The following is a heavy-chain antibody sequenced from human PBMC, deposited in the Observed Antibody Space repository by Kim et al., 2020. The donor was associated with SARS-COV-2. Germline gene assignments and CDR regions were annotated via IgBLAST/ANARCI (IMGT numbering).Heavy chain of an antibody. V-gene: IGHV3-7*03. CDR3: ARADPFYNT. CDR2: IRQDGSEE. Sequence: GGSLRLSCAASGFTFNSYWMSWVRQAPGKGLEWVANIRQDGSEESYVDSVKGRFTISRDNAKNSLYLQMNSLRAEDTAVYYCARADPFYNTWGQGTLVTVSS. CDR1: GFTFNSYW. J-gene: IGHJ5*02. D-gene: IGHD3-10*01.